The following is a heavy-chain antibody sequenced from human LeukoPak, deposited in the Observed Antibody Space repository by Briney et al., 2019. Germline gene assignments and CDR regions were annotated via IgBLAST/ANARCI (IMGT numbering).Heavy chain of an antibody. Sequence: GGSLRLSCAASGFTFSSYGMHWVRQAPGKGLEWVAVISYDGSNKYYADSVKGRFTISRDNSRNTLYLQMNSLRAEDTAVYYCAKYRDGDYFDYWGQGTLVTVSS. J-gene: IGHJ4*02. D-gene: IGHD3-10*01. CDR1: GFTFSSYG. V-gene: IGHV3-30*18. CDR3: AKYRDGDYFDY. CDR2: ISYDGSNK.